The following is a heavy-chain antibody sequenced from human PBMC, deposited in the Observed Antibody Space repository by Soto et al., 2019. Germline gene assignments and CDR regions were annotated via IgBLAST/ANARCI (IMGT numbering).Heavy chain of an antibody. CDR1: GYTFTGYY. D-gene: IGHD1-7*01. J-gene: IGHJ3*02. CDR3: ARGITGTTVGAFDI. CDR2: INPNSGGT. V-gene: IGHV1-2*04. Sequence: QVQLVQSGAEVKKPGASVKVSCKASGYTFTGYYMHWVRQAPGQGLEWMGWINPNSGGTNYAQKFQGWVTMSRDTSSSTAYMELSRLRSDDTAVYYCARGITGTTVGAFDIWGQGTMVTVSS.